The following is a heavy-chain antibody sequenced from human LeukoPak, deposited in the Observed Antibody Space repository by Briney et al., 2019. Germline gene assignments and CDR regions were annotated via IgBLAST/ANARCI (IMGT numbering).Heavy chain of an antibody. CDR3: ARGGTEIYYYHYGMDV. D-gene: IGHD5-12*01. J-gene: IGHJ6*02. CDR1: GLTFNRYA. Sequence: GGSLRLSCAASGLTFNRYAMHWVRQAPGKGLEWVAVISYDGSNKYYAGSVKGRFTISRDNSKNTLYLQMNSLRVEDTAVYFCARGGTEIYYYHYGMDVWGQGTTVTVSS. CDR2: ISYDGSNK. V-gene: IGHV3-30*04.